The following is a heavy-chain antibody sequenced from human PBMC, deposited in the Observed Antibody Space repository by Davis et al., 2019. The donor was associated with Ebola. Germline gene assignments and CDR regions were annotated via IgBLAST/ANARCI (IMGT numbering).Heavy chain of an antibody. V-gene: IGHV3-7*01. Sequence: GGSLRLSCAVSGFTFSSYWMSWVRQAPGKGLEWVANIKQDGSEKYYVDSVKGRFTISRDNAKNSLYLQMNSLRADDTAMYYCARERPSAGYSSGWYVNYWGQGTLVTVSS. D-gene: IGHD6-19*01. CDR2: IKQDGSEK. J-gene: IGHJ4*02. CDR1: GFTFSSYW. CDR3: ARERPSAGYSSGWYVNY.